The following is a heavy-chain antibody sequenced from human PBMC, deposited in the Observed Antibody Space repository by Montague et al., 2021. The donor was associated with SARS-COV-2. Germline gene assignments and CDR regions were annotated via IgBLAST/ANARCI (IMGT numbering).Heavy chain of an antibody. CDR3: ARGDGVVVAAPYN. CDR1: GGSISNGGYY. D-gene: IGHD2-15*01. Sequence: TPSLTCTVSGGSISNGGYYCSWIRQHPGKGLEWIGYMYDSGSTHYNPSLTSRVTMSLDTSKNQFSLKLSSVTAADTAVYYCARGDGVVVAAPYNWGQGTMVTVSS. CDR2: MYDSGST. J-gene: IGHJ3*02. V-gene: IGHV4-31*03.